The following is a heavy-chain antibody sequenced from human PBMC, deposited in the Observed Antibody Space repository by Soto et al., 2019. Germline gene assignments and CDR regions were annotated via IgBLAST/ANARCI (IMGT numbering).Heavy chain of an antibody. J-gene: IGHJ6*02. V-gene: IGHV3-49*03. CDR3: TRASRSYGDYYYGMDV. CDR2: IRSKAYGGTT. Sequence: GGSLRLSCTASGFTFGDYAMSWFRQAPGKGLEWVGFIRSKAYGGTTEYAASVKGRFTISRDDSKSIAYLQMNSLKTEDTAVYYCTRASRSYGDYYYGMDVWGQGTTVTVSS. CDR1: GFTFGDYA. D-gene: IGHD4-17*01.